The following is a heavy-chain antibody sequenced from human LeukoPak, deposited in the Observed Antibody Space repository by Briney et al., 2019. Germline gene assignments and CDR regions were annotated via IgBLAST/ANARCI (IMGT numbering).Heavy chain of an antibody. CDR3: ARGLPNVAVVPAGGFDP. J-gene: IGHJ5*02. CDR1: GGSISSGNYY. Sequence: SETLSLTCTVSGGSISSGNYYWSWIRQPAGKGLDYIGRIYFSGSTNYNPSLKSRVTISVDTSKNQFSLRLSSVTAADTAVYYCARGLPNVAVVPAGGFDPWGQGTLVTVSS. D-gene: IGHD2-2*01. V-gene: IGHV4-61*02. CDR2: IYFSGST.